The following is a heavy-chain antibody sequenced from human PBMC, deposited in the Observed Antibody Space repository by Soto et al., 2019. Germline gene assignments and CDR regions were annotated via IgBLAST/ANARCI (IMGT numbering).Heavy chain of an antibody. D-gene: IGHD4-4*01. CDR3: AKGVTVSYYYYYMDV. CDR1: GFTFSSYG. Sequence: QVQLVESGGGVVQPGRSLRLSCAASGFTFSSYGMHWVRQAPGKGLERVAVISYDGSNKYYADSVKGRFTISRDNSNNTRYVQMNSLRAEDTAVYYCAKGVTVSYYYYYMDVWGKGTTVTVSS. CDR2: ISYDGSNK. J-gene: IGHJ6*03. V-gene: IGHV3-30*18.